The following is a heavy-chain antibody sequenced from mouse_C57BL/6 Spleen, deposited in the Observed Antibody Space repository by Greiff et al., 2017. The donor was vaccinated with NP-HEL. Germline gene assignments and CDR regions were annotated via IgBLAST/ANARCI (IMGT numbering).Heavy chain of an antibody. CDR2: SSSGSSTI. D-gene: IGHD1-3*01. V-gene: IGHV5-17*01. CDR3: ARKNLNCGGVGY. Sequence: EVQLVESGGGLVKPGGSLKLSCAASGFTFSDYGMHWVRQAPEKGLEWVAYSSSGSSTIYYAYTVKGRFTISRDNTKDTLFLQMTSLRSKDTAMYSCARKNLNCGGVGYWGQGTSVTVSS. CDR1: GFTFSDYG. J-gene: IGHJ4*01.